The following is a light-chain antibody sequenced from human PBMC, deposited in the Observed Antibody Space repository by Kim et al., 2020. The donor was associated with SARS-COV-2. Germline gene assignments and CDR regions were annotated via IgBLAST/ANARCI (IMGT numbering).Light chain of an antibody. J-gene: IGLJ2*01. CDR1: SSDVGSYNL. CDR3: CSYAGSSIVV. CDR2: EVS. Sequence: GHSFTISCTGTSSDVGSYNLVSWYQQHPGKAPKLMIYEVSKRPSGVSTRFSGSKSGNTASLTISGLQAEDEADYYCCSYAGSSIVVFGGGTQLTVL. V-gene: IGLV2-23*02.